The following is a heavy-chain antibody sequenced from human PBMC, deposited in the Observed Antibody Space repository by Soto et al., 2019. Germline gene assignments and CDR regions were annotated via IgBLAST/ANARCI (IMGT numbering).Heavy chain of an antibody. CDR3: ARLYSGYDLGYYYYYMDV. D-gene: IGHD5-12*01. V-gene: IGHV4-39*01. J-gene: IGHJ6*03. Sequence: LSLTCTVSGGSITSSSYYWGWIRQPPGKGLEWIGSIYYSGSTYYNPSLKSRVTISVDTSKNQFSLKLSSVTAADTAVYYCARLYSGYDLGYYYYYMDVWGKGTTVTVSS. CDR1: GGSITSSSYY. CDR2: IYYSGST.